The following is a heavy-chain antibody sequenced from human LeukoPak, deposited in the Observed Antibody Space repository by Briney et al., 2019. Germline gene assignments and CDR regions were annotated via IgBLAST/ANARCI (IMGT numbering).Heavy chain of an antibody. CDR1: GFTFSSYS. Sequence: GGSLRLSCAASGFTFSSYSMNWVRQAPGKGLEWVSSIISSSSYVHAGSVKGRFTISRDDAKNSLYLQMNSLRAEDTAVYYCARYLQWNYGMDVWGQGTAVTVSS. J-gene: IGHJ6*02. V-gene: IGHV3-21*01. CDR3: ARYLQWNYGMDV. CDR2: IISSSSYV. D-gene: IGHD5-24*01.